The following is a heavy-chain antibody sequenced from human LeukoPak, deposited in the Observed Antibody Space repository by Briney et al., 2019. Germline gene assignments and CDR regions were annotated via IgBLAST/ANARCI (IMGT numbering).Heavy chain of an antibody. V-gene: IGHV3-7*01. CDR1: GFTFSSWW. D-gene: IGHD4-11*01. CDR3: AREDHSKYEF. Sequence: GGSLRLSCVASGFTFSSWWMSWVRQAPGKGLEWVASIKQDGSEKYYVDSVKGRFTISKDNAKNSLYLHLNSLRGDDTAVYYCAREDHSKYEFWGQGTLVTVSS. CDR2: IKQDGSEK. J-gene: IGHJ4*02.